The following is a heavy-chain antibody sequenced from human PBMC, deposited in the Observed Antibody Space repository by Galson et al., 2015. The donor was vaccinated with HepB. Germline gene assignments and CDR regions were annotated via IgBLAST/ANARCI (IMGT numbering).Heavy chain of an antibody. V-gene: IGHV1-46*03. J-gene: IGHJ4*02. CDR2: INPSGGSA. D-gene: IGHD3-10*01. Sequence: SVKVSCKASGYTFTSYHMNWVRQAPGQGLEWMGIINPSGGSASYAQNFQGRVTMTRDTSTNTVYMELSSLRSEDTAVYYCARDTYGSGSYLGYWGQGTLVTVSS. CDR3: ARDTYGSGSYLGY. CDR1: GYTFTSYH.